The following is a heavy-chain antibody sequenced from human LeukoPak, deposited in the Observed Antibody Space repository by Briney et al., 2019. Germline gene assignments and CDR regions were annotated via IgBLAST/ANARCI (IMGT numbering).Heavy chain of an antibody. J-gene: IGHJ4*02. V-gene: IGHV3-53*01. Sequence: GGSLGLSCAVSGFTVSSSYMSWVRQAPGKGLEWVSVIYSGGSTYYADSVKGRFTISRDNSKNTLYLQMNSLRAEDTAVYYCARGTGIVGAHFDYWGQGTLVTASS. CDR2: IYSGGST. D-gene: IGHD1-26*01. CDR1: GFTVSSSY. CDR3: ARGTGIVGAHFDY.